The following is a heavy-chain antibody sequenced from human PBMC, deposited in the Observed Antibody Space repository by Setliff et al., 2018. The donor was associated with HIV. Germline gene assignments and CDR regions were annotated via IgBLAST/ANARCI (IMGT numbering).Heavy chain of an antibody. CDR1: GFTFGREW. CDR3: ARDSRPRSGFWVSDYYYYMDV. Sequence: GGSLRLSCAASGFTFGREWMSWVRQAPGKGLEWVANINEDGSEKTYVDSVKGRFSVSRDNAYNSLFLQMNSLRAEDTAVYFCARDSRPRSGFWVSDYYYYMDVWGKGTTVTVSS. CDR2: INEDGSEK. V-gene: IGHV3-7*03. J-gene: IGHJ6*03. D-gene: IGHD3-3*01.